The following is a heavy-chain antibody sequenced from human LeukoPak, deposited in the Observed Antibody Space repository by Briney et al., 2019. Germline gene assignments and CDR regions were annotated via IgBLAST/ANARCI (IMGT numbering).Heavy chain of an antibody. CDR3: AKVRVVFNWNYAYYFDY. Sequence: GGSLRLSCAASGFTFSSYAMSWVRQAPGKGLEWVAGISGSGGSTYYADSVKGRFTISRDNSKNTLYLQMNSLGPDATAMYYCAKVRVVFNWNYAYYFDYWGQGTLVTVSS. CDR1: GFTFSSYA. D-gene: IGHD1-7*01. J-gene: IGHJ4*02. CDR2: ISGSGGST. V-gene: IGHV3-23*01.